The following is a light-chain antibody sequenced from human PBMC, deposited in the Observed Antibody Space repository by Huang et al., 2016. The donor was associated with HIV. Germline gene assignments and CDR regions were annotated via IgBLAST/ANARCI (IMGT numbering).Light chain of an antibody. Sequence: EVLLTQSPATLSVSPGERATLSCRASQSVSTNLYWYQQKPGQAPRLLIYGASTRANGVPARFSGSGAGTESTLTISSLQSEDSAVYYCQQYNSWPPLFTFGPGTKVDIK. CDR3: QQYNSWPPLFT. J-gene: IGKJ3*01. CDR1: QSVSTN. CDR2: GAS. V-gene: IGKV3-15*01.